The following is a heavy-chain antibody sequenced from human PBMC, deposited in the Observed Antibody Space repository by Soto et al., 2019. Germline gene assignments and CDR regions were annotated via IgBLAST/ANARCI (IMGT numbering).Heavy chain of an antibody. J-gene: IGHJ3*02. CDR3: ARARDYYDNSGYALDI. Sequence: QVQLVESGGGVVQPGKSLRLSCAASGFSFSSYGMHWVRQAPGKGLEWVAVIWYDGSNEDYADSVKGRFAISRDNSKNTLYLQMNSLRADDTAVYYCARARDYYDNSGYALDIWGQGTVVTVSS. D-gene: IGHD3-22*01. V-gene: IGHV3-33*01. CDR1: GFSFSSYG. CDR2: IWYDGSNE.